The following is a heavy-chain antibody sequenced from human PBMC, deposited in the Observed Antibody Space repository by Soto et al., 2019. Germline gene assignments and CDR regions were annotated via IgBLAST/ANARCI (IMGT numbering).Heavy chain of an antibody. D-gene: IGHD3-3*01. CDR3: ARDRGRFLEWLTFNYYYGMDV. J-gene: IGHJ6*02. Sequence: SLRLSCAASGFTFSSYAMHWVRQAPGKGLEWVAVISYDGSNKYYADSVKGRFTISRDNSKNTLYLQMNSLRAEDTAVYYCARDRGRFLEWLTFNYYYGMDVWGQGTTVTVSS. V-gene: IGHV3-30-3*01. CDR1: GFTFSSYA. CDR2: ISYDGSNK.